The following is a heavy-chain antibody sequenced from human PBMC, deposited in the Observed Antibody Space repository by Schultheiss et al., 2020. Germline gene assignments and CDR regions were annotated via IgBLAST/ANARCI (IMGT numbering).Heavy chain of an antibody. J-gene: IGHJ5*02. CDR1: GFTFSSYG. Sequence: GGSLRLSCAASGFTFSSYGMHWVRQAPGKGLEWVANIKQDGSEKYYVDSVKGRFTISRDNAKNSLYLQMNSLRAEDTAVYYCARADWNYVTGFDPWGQGTLVTVSS. CDR2: IKQDGSEK. V-gene: IGHV3-7*01. D-gene: IGHD1-7*01. CDR3: ARADWNYVTGFDP.